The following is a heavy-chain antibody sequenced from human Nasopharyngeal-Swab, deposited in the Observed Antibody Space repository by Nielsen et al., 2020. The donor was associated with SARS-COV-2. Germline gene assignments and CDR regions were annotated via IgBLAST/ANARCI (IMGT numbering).Heavy chain of an antibody. V-gene: IGHV4-59*12. CDR2: IYYSGST. D-gene: IGHD6-6*01. CDR3: AGLEYSSSPFDY. Sequence: SETLSLTCTVSGGSISSYYWSWIRQPPGKGLEWIGYIYYSGSTNYNPSLKSRDIISVDTSKNQFSLKLSSVTAADTAVYYCAGLEYSSSPFDYWGQGTLVTVSS. CDR1: GGSISSYY. J-gene: IGHJ4*02.